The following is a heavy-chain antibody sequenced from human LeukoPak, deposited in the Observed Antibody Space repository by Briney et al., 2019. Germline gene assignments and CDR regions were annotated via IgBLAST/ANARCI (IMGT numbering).Heavy chain of an antibody. Sequence: GGSLRLSCAASGFTFSSYAMSWVRQAPGKGLEWVSAISGSGGSTYYADSVKGRFTTSRDNSKNTLYPQMNSLRAEDTAVYYCAKGPGIQLWSDYWGQGTLVTVSS. V-gene: IGHV3-23*01. CDR3: AKGPGIQLWSDY. CDR2: ISGSGGST. CDR1: GFTFSSYA. J-gene: IGHJ4*02. D-gene: IGHD5-18*01.